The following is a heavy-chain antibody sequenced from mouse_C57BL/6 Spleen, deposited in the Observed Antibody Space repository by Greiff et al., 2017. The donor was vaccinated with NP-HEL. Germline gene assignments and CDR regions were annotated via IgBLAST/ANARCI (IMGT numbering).Heavy chain of an antibody. CDR3: ARSVCYYYGSNYAMDY. D-gene: IGHD1-1*01. V-gene: IGHV1-80*01. CDR2: IYPGDGDT. CDR1: GYAFSSYW. Sequence: QVQLKQSGAELVKPGASVKISCKASGYAFSSYWMNWVKQRPGKGLEWIGQIYPGDGDTNYNGKFKGKATLTADKSSSPAYMQLSSLTSEDSAVYFCARSVCYYYGSNYAMDYWGQGTSVTVSS. J-gene: IGHJ4*01.